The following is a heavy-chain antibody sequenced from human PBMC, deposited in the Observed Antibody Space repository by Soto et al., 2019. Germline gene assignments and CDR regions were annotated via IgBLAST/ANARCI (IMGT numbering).Heavy chain of an antibody. Sequence: EVQLVESGGGLIQPGGSLRLSCAASGFTVSNSYMSWVRQAPGKGLEWVSLINSGGGTYYADSVKGRFTISRDNSKNTVDLQMNGLRAEDTAVYYCSRMLIGGINQRFDPWGQGTLVTVSS. CDR1: GFTVSNSY. CDR2: INSGGGT. CDR3: SRMLIGGINQRFDP. J-gene: IGHJ5*02. D-gene: IGHD2-15*01. V-gene: IGHV3-53*01.